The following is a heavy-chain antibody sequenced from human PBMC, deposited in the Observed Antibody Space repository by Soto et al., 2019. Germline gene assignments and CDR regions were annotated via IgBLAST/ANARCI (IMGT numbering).Heavy chain of an antibody. CDR1: GFTFSSYG. Sequence: PGGSLRLSCAASGFTFSSYGMHWVRQAPGKGLEWVAVISYDGSNKYYADSVKGRFTISRDNSKNTLYLQMNSLRAEDTAVYYCAKYGDLGYWGQGTLVTVSS. J-gene: IGHJ4*02. D-gene: IGHD7-27*01. V-gene: IGHV3-30*18. CDR3: AKYGDLGY. CDR2: ISYDGSNK.